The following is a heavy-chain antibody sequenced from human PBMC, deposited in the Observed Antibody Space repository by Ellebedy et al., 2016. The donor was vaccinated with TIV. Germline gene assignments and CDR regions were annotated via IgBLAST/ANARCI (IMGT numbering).Heavy chain of an antibody. CDR1: GGSISSGGYY. V-gene: IGHV4-61*08. CDR3: ARMYCSGGSCYSSWFDP. CDR2: IYYTGTT. J-gene: IGHJ5*02. D-gene: IGHD2-15*01. Sequence: SETLSLTXTVSGGSISSGGYYWSWIRQHPGKGLEWIGYIYYTGTTNDNPSLNSRVTISVDTSKNQFSLKLNSVTAADTAVYYCARMYCSGGSCYSSWFDPWGQGTLVTVSS.